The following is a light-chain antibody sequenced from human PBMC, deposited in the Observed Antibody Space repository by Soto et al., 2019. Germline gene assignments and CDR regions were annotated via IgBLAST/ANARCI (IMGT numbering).Light chain of an antibody. CDR3: QQYYSTPRT. CDR1: QSVLYSSNNKNY. J-gene: IGKJ1*01. CDR2: WAS. Sequence: DIVMTQSPDSLAVSLGERATINCKSSQSVLYSSNNKNYLAWYQQKPGQPPKLLIYWASTRESGVPDRFSGSGSGTDFTLTSSSLQAEYVAVYYCQQYYSTPRTFGQGNKVEIK. V-gene: IGKV4-1*01.